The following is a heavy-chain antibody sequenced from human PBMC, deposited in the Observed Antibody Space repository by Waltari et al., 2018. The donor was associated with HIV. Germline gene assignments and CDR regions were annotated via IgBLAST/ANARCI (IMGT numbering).Heavy chain of an antibody. Sequence: QVQLQQSGPGLVKPSQTLSLTCVISGDSVSSDTAAWNWIRQSPSGGLEWLGRTYFRSRWYEDYAMSVKGRIIIDADTSANQLSLHLHSVTPADTAMYFCVRGDFGLDSWGQGTLVIVSS. V-gene: IGHV6-1*01. CDR1: GDSVSSDTAA. CDR3: VRGDFGLDS. D-gene: IGHD3-16*01. J-gene: IGHJ5*01. CDR2: TYFRSRWYE.